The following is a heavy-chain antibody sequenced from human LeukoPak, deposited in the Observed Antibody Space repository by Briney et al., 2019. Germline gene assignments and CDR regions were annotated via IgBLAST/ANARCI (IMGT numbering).Heavy chain of an antibody. J-gene: IGHJ5*02. CDR1: GGTFSSYA. CDR2: IIPIFGTA. V-gene: IGHV1-69*06. Sequence: GASVKVSWKASGGTFSSYAISWVRQAPVQGLEWMGGIIPIFGTANYAQKFQGRVTITADKSTSTAYMELSSLRSEDTAVYYCAREGNCSSTSCYGSSRVWFDPWGQGTLVTVSS. D-gene: IGHD2-2*01. CDR3: AREGNCSSTSCYGSSRVWFDP.